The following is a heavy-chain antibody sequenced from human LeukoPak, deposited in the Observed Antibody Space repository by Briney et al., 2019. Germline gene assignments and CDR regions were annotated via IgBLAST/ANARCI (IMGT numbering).Heavy chain of an antibody. CDR2: ISSSASEI. CDR1: GFTFSSYS. D-gene: IGHD3-3*01. Sequence: TGGSLRLSCAASGFTFSSYSMSWVRQAPGKGLEWVSSISSSASEIYYADSVKGRFTISRDNAKNSLDLQMNSLRAEATPLYSLARAPPYYDFWSDDAYYFDYWGQGPRVTDSS. V-gene: IGHV3-21*04. CDR3: ARAPPYYDFWSDDAYYFDY. J-gene: IGHJ4*02.